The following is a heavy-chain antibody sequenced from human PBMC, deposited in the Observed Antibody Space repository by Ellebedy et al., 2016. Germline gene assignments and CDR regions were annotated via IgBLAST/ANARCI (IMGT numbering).Heavy chain of an antibody. Sequence: GGSLRLSCAVSGFTFSDYYMSWIRQAPGKGLEWVGRLKSNSDGGTADYAAPVKGRFSISRDDSENTLFLQMNSLQTEDAGLYYCTTDTSSQRRASCGGDCYTGYWGRGTLVTVSS. CDR3: TTDTSSQRRASCGGDCYTGY. CDR2: LKSNSDGGTA. V-gene: IGHV3-15*01. CDR1: GFTFSDYY. D-gene: IGHD2-21*02. J-gene: IGHJ4*02.